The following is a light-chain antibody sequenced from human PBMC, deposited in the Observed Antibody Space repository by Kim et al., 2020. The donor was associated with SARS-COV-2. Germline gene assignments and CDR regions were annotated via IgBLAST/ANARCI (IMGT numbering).Light chain of an antibody. CDR2: DVT. Sequence: QSALTQPASVSGSPGQSITISCTGTSSDVGGYNYVSWYQQHPGKAPKLMIYDVTERPSRVSNRFSGSKSGNTASLTISGLQAADEADYYCSSYTSSTTRVFGTGTKVTVL. CDR3: SSYTSSTTRV. J-gene: IGLJ1*01. CDR1: SSDVGGYNY. V-gene: IGLV2-14*03.